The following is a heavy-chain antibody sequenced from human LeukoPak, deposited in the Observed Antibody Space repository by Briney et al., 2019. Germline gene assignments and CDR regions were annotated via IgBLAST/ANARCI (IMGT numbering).Heavy chain of an antibody. Sequence: SETLSLTCAVSGGSISSGGYSWSWIRQPPGKGLEWIGYIYHSGSTYYTPSLKSRVTISVDRSKNQFSLKLSSVTAADTAVYYCARVDNWFDPWGQGTLVTVSS. CDR1: GGSISSGGYS. V-gene: IGHV4-30-2*01. CDR2: IYHSGST. CDR3: ARVDNWFDP. J-gene: IGHJ5*02.